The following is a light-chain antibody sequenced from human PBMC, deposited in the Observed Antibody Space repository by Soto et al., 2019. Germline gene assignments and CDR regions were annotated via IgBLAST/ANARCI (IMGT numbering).Light chain of an antibody. V-gene: IGLV2-14*01. CDR2: DVS. CDR3: CSYTSSDTYV. J-gene: IGLJ1*01. CDR1: SSDVGGYDF. Sequence: QSVLTQPASVSGSPGQSITISCTGTSSDVGGYDFVSWYQQHPGKAPKVMIYDVSNRPSGVSNRFSGSKSGNTASLTISGLQGEDEADYYCCSYTSSDTYVFGTGTKLTVL.